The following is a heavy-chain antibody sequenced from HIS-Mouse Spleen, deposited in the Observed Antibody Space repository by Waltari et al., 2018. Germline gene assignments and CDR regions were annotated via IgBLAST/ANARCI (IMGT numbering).Heavy chain of an antibody. V-gene: IGHV4-39*07. CDR3: AREIPYSSSWYDWYFDL. D-gene: IGHD6-13*01. J-gene: IGHJ2*01. Sequence: QVQLQESGPGLVKPSETLSLPCTVPGYSLSRSSYSWGWIRQPPGKGREWIGSIYYSGSTYYNPSLKSRVTISVDTSKNQFSLKLSSVTAADTAVYYCAREIPYSSSWYDWYFDLWGRGTLVTVSS. CDR2: IYYSGST. CDR1: GYSLSRSSYS.